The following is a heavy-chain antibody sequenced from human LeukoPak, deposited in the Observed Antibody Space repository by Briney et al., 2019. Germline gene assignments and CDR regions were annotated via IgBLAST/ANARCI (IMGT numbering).Heavy chain of an antibody. D-gene: IGHD3-22*01. Sequence: SETLSLTCTVSGGSISSYYWSWIRQPPGKGLEWIGYIYYSGSTNYNPSLKSRVTISVDTSKNQFSLKLSSVAAADTAVYYCARGQGPSYYDSSGYRNWFDPWGQGTLVTVSS. CDR3: ARGQGPSYYDSSGYRNWFDP. V-gene: IGHV4-59*01. J-gene: IGHJ5*02. CDR2: IYYSGST. CDR1: GGSISSYY.